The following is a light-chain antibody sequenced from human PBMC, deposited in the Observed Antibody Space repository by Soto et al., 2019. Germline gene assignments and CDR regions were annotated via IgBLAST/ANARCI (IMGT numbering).Light chain of an antibody. CDR2: GDS. CDR1: TSNIGANYD. V-gene: IGLV1-40*01. CDR3: QSYDFSLSGNVI. Sequence: QSVLTQPPSLSGAPGQRVTISCTGTTSNIGANYDVHCYQQLPGRAPKLLMYGDSNRPSGVPDRFSGSKSGTSASLTIAGLQAEDEAVYYCQSYDFSLSGNVIFGGGTQLTVL. J-gene: IGLJ2*01.